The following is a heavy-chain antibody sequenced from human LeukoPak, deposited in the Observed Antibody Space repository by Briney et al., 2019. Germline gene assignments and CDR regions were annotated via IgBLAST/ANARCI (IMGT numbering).Heavy chain of an antibody. Sequence: QSGGSLRLSCAASGFIFSSYQMNWVRQAPGKGLEWIAYISSGGGTIYYADSVKGRFTISRDNSKNTLYLQMNSLRAEDTAVYYCAKSSDSSSWYNPFDYWGQGTLVTVSS. J-gene: IGHJ4*02. V-gene: IGHV3-48*03. CDR3: AKSSDSSSWYNPFDY. CDR1: GFIFSSYQ. CDR2: ISSGGGTI. D-gene: IGHD6-13*01.